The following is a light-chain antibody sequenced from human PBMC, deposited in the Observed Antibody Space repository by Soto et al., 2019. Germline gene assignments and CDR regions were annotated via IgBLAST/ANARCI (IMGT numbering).Light chain of an antibody. Sequence: DIRMTQSPSSLSASVGDRVTITCRASQDITDYLAWYQQKPGQVPKLLIYAASTLQSGVPSRFTGSGSGTDFTLTISGLRPEDFAIYYCQNYISAPWTFGQGTKVDIK. J-gene: IGKJ1*01. CDR2: AAS. CDR1: QDITDY. CDR3: QNYISAPWT. V-gene: IGKV1-27*01.